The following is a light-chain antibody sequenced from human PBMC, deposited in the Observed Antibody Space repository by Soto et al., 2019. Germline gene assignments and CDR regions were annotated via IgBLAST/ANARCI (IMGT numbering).Light chain of an antibody. V-gene: IGKV1-39*01. J-gene: IGKJ2*01. CDR2: AAS. CDR3: QQSYSTPYT. Sequence: DIQMTQSPSTLSASVGDRVTITCRASQSIKNWLAWYQQKPGEAPKLLIYAASSLQSGVPSRFSGSGSGTDFTLTISSLQPEDFATYYCQQSYSTPYTFGQGTKLEI. CDR1: QSIKNW.